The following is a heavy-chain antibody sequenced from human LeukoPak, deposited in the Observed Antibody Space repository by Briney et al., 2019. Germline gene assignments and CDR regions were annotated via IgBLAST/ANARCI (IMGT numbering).Heavy chain of an antibody. CDR3: AKDLESLRYFDWLPDY. J-gene: IGHJ4*02. V-gene: IGHV3-9*01. CDR2: ISWNSGSI. Sequence: PGRSLRLSCAASGFTFDDYAMHWVRQAPGKGLEWVSGISWNSGSIGYADSVKGRFTISRDNAKNSLYLQMSSLRAEDTAVYYCAKDLESLRYFDWLPDYWGQGTLVTVSS. D-gene: IGHD3-9*01. CDR1: GFTFDDYA.